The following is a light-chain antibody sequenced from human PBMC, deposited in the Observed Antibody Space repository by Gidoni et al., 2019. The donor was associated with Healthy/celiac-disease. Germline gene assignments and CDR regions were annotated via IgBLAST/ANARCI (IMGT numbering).Light chain of an antibody. V-gene: IGKV1-39*01. CDR2: AAS. CDR3: QQSYSTPYS. CDR1: RSISSY. J-gene: IGKJ2*03. Sequence: SVGDRVTITCRASRSISSYLNWYQQKPGKAPKLLIYAASSLQSGVPSRFSGSGSGTDFTLTISSLQPEDFATYYCQQSYSTPYSFGQGTKLEIK.